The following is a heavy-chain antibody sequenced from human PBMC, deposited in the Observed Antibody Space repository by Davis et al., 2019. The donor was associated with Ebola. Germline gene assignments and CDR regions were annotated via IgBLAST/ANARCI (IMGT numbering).Heavy chain of an antibody. CDR3: ARGERTVTTPLAY. CDR2: ITGDGSIT. J-gene: IGHJ4*02. D-gene: IGHD4-11*01. V-gene: IGHV3-74*01. CDR1: EFTFSDYW. Sequence: GESLKISCVASEFTFSDYWMHWVCQAPGKGLVSVSRITGDGSITTYADSVKGRFTISRDNTKNTLYLQMYSLRAEDTAVYYCARGERTVTTPLAYWGQGALVTVSS.